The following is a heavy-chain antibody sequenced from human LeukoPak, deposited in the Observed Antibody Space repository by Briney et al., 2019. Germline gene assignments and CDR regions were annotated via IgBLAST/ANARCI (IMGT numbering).Heavy chain of an antibody. Sequence: GASVKVSCKVSGYTLTELSMHWVRQAPGKGLEWMGGFDPEDGETIYAQKFQGRVTMTEDTSTDTAYMELSSLRSEDTAVYYCATDILTGRSGSSVDYWGQGTLVTVSS. J-gene: IGHJ4*02. D-gene: IGHD3-9*01. V-gene: IGHV1-24*01. CDR1: GYTLTELS. CDR2: FDPEDGET. CDR3: ATDILTGRSGSSVDY.